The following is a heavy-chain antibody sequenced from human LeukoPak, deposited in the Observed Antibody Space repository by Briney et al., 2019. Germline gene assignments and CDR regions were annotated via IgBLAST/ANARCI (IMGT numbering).Heavy chain of an antibody. CDR3: ARGRSSGWYRTSRYFDY. V-gene: IGHV3-7*04. CDR1: GGTFSSYA. D-gene: IGHD6-19*01. CDR2: IKQDGSEK. J-gene: IGHJ4*02. Sequence: SCKASGGTFSSYAISWVRQAPGKGLEWVANIKQDGSEKYYVDSVKGRFTISRDNAKNSLYLQMNSLRAEDTAVYYCARGRSSGWYRTSRYFDYWGQGTLVTVSS.